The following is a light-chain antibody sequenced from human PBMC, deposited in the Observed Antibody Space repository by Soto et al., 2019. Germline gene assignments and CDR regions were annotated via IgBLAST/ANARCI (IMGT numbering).Light chain of an antibody. CDR1: QSVSSTY. Sequence: EIVLTQSPGTLSLSPGERATLSCRASQSVSSTYLAWYQQTPGRAPRLLIYGASNRATGIPDRFNGSGSGPDFTLTISRLEPEDSAVYYCQQYGGSRWTFGQGTRVDI. J-gene: IGKJ1*01. CDR2: GAS. CDR3: QQYGGSRWT. V-gene: IGKV3-20*01.